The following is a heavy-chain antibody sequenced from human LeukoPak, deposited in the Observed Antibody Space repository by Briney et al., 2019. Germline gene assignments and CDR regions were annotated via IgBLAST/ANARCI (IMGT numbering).Heavy chain of an antibody. CDR2: IIPIFGTA. V-gene: IGHV1-69*05. Sequence: GSSVKVSCKASGGTFSSYAISWVRQAPGQGLEWMGGIIPIFGTANYAQKFQGRVTMTRDTSTSTVYMELSSLRSEDTAVYYCARGNDTLPFDYWGQGTLVTVSS. D-gene: IGHD3-22*01. J-gene: IGHJ4*02. CDR3: ARGNDTLPFDY. CDR1: GGTFSSYA.